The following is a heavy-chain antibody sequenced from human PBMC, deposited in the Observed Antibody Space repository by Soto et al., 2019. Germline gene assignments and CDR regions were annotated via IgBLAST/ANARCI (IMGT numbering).Heavy chain of an antibody. CDR1: GGSVSSDNYY. CDR3: ARLSDRGEYFDY. Sequence: QLQLQESGPGLVKPSETLSLTCTVSGGSVSSDNYYWGWIRQPPGKGLEWIGSIYYSGSTYYNPSLKSRVTISVDTSNNQFSLKLNSVTAADTAVYYCARLSDRGEYFDYWGQGTVVTVSS. J-gene: IGHJ4*02. V-gene: IGHV4-39*01. CDR2: IYYSGST. D-gene: IGHD3-10*01.